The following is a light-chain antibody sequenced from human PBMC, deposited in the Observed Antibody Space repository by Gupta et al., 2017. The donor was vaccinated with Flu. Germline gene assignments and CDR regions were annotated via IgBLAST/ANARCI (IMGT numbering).Light chain of an antibody. CDR3: MIWHSSAWV. Sequence: QAVLTPPSSPSAPPGPSASPPCPFRRGINVDTYRIYWYQQKPGSPPQYLLRYKSDSDKQQGSGVPSRFAGSKDASANAGILLISGLQSEDEADYYCMIWHSSAWVFGGGTRLTVL. CDR2: YKSDSDK. V-gene: IGLV5-45*02. CDR1: RGINVDTYR. J-gene: IGLJ3*02.